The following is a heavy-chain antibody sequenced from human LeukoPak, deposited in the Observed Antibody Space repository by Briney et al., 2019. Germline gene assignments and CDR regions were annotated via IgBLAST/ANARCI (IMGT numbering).Heavy chain of an antibody. CDR1: GFTFSSHW. Sequence: GGSLRLSCAASGFTFSSHWMHWVRQAPGKGLVWVSRIESDGSTKMYADSVRGRFTISRDNAKNTLYLQMNSLRAEDTAIYYCSREHRGAGATVDYWGQGTLVTVSS. D-gene: IGHD1-26*01. J-gene: IGHJ4*02. V-gene: IGHV3-74*03. CDR2: IESDGSTK. CDR3: SREHRGAGATVDY.